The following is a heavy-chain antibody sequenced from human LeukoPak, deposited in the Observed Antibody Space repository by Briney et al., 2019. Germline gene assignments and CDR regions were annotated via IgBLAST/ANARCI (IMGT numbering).Heavy chain of an antibody. CDR1: GYTFTSYG. CDR3: ASSGSLYSSSSGLMDY. Sequence: ASVTVSCRASGYTFTSYGISRVRQAPGQGLEWMGWISAYNGNTNYAQKLQGRVTMTTDTSTSTAYMELRSLRSDDTAVYYCASSGSLYSSSSGLMDYWGQGTLVTVSS. CDR2: ISAYNGNT. D-gene: IGHD6-6*01. V-gene: IGHV1-18*01. J-gene: IGHJ4*02.